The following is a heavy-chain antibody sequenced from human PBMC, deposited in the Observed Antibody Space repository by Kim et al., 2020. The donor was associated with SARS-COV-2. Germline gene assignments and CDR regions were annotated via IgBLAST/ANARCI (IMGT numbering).Heavy chain of an antibody. J-gene: IGHJ6*02. V-gene: IGHV3-21*01. CDR2: ISSSSSYI. Sequence: GGSLRLSCAASGFTFSSYSMNWVRQAPGKGLEWVSSISSSSSYIYYADSVKGRFTISRDNAKNSLYLQMNSLRAEDTAVYYCARAFKEPAAVYYYYGMDVWGQGTTVTVSS. CDR3: ARAFKEPAAVYYYYGMDV. D-gene: IGHD2-2*01. CDR1: GFTFSSYS.